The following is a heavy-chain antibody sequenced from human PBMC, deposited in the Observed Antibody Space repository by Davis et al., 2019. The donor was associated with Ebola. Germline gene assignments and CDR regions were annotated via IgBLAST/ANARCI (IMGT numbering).Heavy chain of an antibody. CDR3: ARGGCSNGLCTRDFDY. Sequence: GESLKISCAASGFTFSLTDMHWFRQVPGRGPEWVANINGAALSTTYADSVKGRFTMSRDNGKNSVYLQMSSLRDEDTAVYYCARGGCSNGLCTRDFDYWDQGTLVTVSS. CDR2: INGAALST. J-gene: IGHJ4*02. D-gene: IGHD2-8*01. CDR1: GFTFSLTD. V-gene: IGHV3-48*02.